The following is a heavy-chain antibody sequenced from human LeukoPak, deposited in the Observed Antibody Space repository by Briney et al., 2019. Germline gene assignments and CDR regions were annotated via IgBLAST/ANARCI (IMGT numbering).Heavy chain of an antibody. CDR3: ARDYYDSSGYYSPNYYYYMDV. D-gene: IGHD3-22*01. Sequence: PSETLSLTCTVSGGSISSSSYYWGWIRQPPGKGLEWIGSIYYSGSTNYNPSLKSRVTISVDTSKNQFSLKLSSVTAADTAVYYCARDYYDSSGYYSPNYYYYMDVWGKGTTVTVSS. V-gene: IGHV4-39*07. CDR2: IYYSGST. CDR1: GGSISSSSYY. J-gene: IGHJ6*03.